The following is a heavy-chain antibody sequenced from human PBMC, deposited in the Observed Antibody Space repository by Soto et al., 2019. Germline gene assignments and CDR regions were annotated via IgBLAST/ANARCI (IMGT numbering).Heavy chain of an antibody. V-gene: IGHV1-69*12. CDR1: GGSLSNYG. D-gene: IGHD4-17*01. CDR3: ARGDATKIVVTTYYAMDV. J-gene: IGHJ6*02. CDR2: IIPVFGTA. Sequence: QFQLVQSGAEVKKPGSSVKVSCKASGGSLSNYGISWVRQAPGQGLEWMGGIIPVFGTANYAQKFQGSVTITADESTNIVYMDVTSLRSEDTAVYYCARGDATKIVVTTYYAMDVWGQGTTVTVSS.